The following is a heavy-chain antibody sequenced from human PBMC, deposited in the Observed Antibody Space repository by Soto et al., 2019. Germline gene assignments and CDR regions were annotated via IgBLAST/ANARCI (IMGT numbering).Heavy chain of an antibody. CDR1: GGTFSSYA. V-gene: IGHV1-69*13. J-gene: IGHJ6*02. CDR2: IIPIFGTA. Sequence: GASVKVSCRASGGTFSSYAISWVRQAPGQGLEWMGGIIPIFGTANYAQKFQGRVTITADESTSTAYMELSSLRSEDTAVYYCARALYCDILTGYYTPPNYYYYYGMDVWGQGTTVTVSS. D-gene: IGHD3-9*01. CDR3: ARALYCDILTGYYTPPNYYYYYGMDV.